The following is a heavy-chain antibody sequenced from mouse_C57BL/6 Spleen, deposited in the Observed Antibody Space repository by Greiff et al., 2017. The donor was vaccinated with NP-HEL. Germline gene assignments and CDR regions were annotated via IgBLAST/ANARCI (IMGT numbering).Heavy chain of an antibody. D-gene: IGHD1-1*01. V-gene: IGHV1-15*01. Sequence: QVQLQQSGAELVRPGASVTLSCKASGYTFTDYEMHWVKQTPVHGLEWIGAIDPETGGTAYNQKFKGKAILTADKSSSTAYMELRSLTSEDSAVYYCTSPSPYGSSYGFAYWGQGTLVTVYA. CDR1: GYTFTDYE. CDR3: TSPSPYGSSYGFAY. J-gene: IGHJ3*01. CDR2: IDPETGGT.